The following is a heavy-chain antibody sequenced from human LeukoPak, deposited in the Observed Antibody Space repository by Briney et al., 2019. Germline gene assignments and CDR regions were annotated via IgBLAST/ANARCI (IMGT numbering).Heavy chain of an antibody. D-gene: IGHD6-19*01. CDR1: GFTFSSYW. CDR2: IKQDGSEK. V-gene: IGHV3-7*03. CDR3: ARGLYSSGWYREYYFDY. J-gene: IGHJ4*02. Sequence: GGSLRLSCAASGFTFSSYWMSWVRQAPGKGLEWVANIKQDGSEKYYVDSVKGRFTISRDNAKNSLYLQMNSLRAEDTAVYYCARGLYSSGWYREYYFDYWGQGTLVTVSS.